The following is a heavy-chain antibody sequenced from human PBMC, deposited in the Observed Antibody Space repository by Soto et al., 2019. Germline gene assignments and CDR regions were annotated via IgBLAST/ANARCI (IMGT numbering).Heavy chain of an antibody. D-gene: IGHD1-1*01. J-gene: IGHJ5*01. Sequence: GGSLRLSCAASGFTFSSYAMTWVRQVPGQGLEWVSTISGGGDNTYYADAVKGRFTISRDNSKTTVHLQMNSLRAEDTAVYYCAKDRPAKWNTKSAGDNWFDSWGQGTLVTVSS. CDR3: AKDRPAKWNTKSAGDNWFDS. V-gene: IGHV3-23*01. CDR1: GFTFSSYA. CDR2: ISGGGDNT.